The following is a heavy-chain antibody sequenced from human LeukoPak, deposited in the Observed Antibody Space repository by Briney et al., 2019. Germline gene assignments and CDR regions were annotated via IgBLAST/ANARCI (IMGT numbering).Heavy chain of an antibody. V-gene: IGHV3-64D*09. CDR1: GFTFRTYA. D-gene: IGHD6-13*01. CDR2: ISSNGDST. J-gene: IGHJ4*02. CDR3: VIVGSASGPGYCDY. Sequence: PGGSLRLSCSASGFTFRTYAMLWVRQAPGKGLEYVSAISSNGDSTFYADSVKGRFTISRDKSKKTLYLQMSSLREEDTAVYYCVIVGSASGPGYCDYWGQGTLVTVSS.